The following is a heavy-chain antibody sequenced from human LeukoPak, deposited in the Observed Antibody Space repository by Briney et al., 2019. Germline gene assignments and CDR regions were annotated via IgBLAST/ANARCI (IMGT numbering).Heavy chain of an antibody. D-gene: IGHD5-18*01. CDR3: ARADPTAMVKNPYYYSYGMDV. CDR1: GFTFSSYS. Sequence: PGGSLRLSCAASGFTFSSYSMNWVRQAPGKGLEWVSSISSSSSYIYYADSVKGRFTISRDNAKNSLYLQMNSLRAEDTAVYYCARADPTAMVKNPYYYSYGMDVWGQGTTVTVSS. J-gene: IGHJ6*02. V-gene: IGHV3-21*01. CDR2: ISSSSSYI.